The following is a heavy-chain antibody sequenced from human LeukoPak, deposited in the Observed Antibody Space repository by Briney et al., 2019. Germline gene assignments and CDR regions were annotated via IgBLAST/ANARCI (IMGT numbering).Heavy chain of an antibody. CDR3: AKDMSRRFLEWLSDY. CDR2: ISNSGYKT. CDR1: GFTFSSYA. D-gene: IGHD3-3*01. J-gene: IGHJ4*02. V-gene: IGHV3-23*01. Sequence: GGSLRLSCTASGFTFSSYALSWVRQVPGEGLEWVSSISNSGYKTHYADSVKGRYTISRDNSKKMLYLQMNSLRAEDTAVYYCAKDMSRRFLEWLSDYWGQGTLVTVSS.